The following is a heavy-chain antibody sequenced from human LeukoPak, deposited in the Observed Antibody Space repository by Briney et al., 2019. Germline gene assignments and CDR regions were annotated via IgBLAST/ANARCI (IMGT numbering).Heavy chain of an antibody. V-gene: IGHV3-23*01. Sequence: GGSLRLSCVASGFTFSNYAMTWVRQAPGKGLEWVSGISTSGDRTYDADSVKGRFTISRDNSKNTLYLQMNSLRAEDTAVYYCAKERSGWFDYWGQGTLVTVSS. CDR3: AKERSGWFDY. CDR1: GFTFSNYA. CDR2: ISTSGDRT. D-gene: IGHD6-19*01. J-gene: IGHJ4*02.